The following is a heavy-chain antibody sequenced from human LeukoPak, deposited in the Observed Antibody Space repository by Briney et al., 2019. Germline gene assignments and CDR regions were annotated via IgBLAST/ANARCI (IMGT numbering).Heavy chain of an antibody. D-gene: IGHD3-22*01. CDR1: GGSISSNNYY. V-gene: IGHV4-39*01. J-gene: IGHJ4*02. Sequence: PSETLSLTCTVSGGSISSNNYYWGWIRQPPGKGLEWIGSIHYSGATYYNPSLRSRVTIYVDTSKNQFSLKLTSVTAADTAVYYCARPHYYDASGPFEYWGQGTQVTVSS. CDR3: ARPHYYDASGPFEY. CDR2: IHYSGAT.